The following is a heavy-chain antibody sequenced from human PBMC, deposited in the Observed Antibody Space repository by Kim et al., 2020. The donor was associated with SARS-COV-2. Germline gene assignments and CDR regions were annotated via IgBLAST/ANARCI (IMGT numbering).Heavy chain of an antibody. V-gene: IGHV4-59*01. D-gene: IGHD5-12*01. J-gene: IGHJ4*02. CDR2: IYYSGST. Sequence: SETLSLTCTVSGGSISSYYWSWIRQPPGKGLEWIGYIYYSGSTNYNPSLKSRVTISVDTSKNQFSLKLSPVTAADTAVYYCARAGYEEFDYWGQGTLVTVSS. CDR1: GGSISSYY. CDR3: ARAGYEEFDY.